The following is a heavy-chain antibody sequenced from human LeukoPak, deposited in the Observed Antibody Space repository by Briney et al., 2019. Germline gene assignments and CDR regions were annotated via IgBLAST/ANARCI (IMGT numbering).Heavy chain of an antibody. D-gene: IGHD2-2*01. CDR1: GYTFTSYG. V-gene: IGHV1-18*01. Sequence: ASVKVSCKASGYTFTSYGISWVRQAPGQGLEWMGLISAYNGNTNYAQKLQGRVTMTTDTSTSTAYMELRRLRSDDTAVYYCARDCIVVVPAAINSGWFDPWGQGTLVTVSS. J-gene: IGHJ5*02. CDR3: ARDCIVVVPAAINSGWFDP. CDR2: ISAYNGNT.